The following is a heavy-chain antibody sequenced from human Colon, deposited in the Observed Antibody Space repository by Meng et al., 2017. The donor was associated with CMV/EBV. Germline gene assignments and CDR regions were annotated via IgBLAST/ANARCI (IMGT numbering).Heavy chain of an antibody. CDR3: ASLIVGGGGRGH. Sequence: SETLSLTCTVSGDSLRDHYWSWIRQPPGKGLEWMGYIYYSGSATYSPSLKSRITISIDTSKNQFSLHLRSVTPADTAIYYCASLIVGGGGRGHWGQGALVTVSS. V-gene: IGHV4-59*11. D-gene: IGHD3-22*01. CDR1: GDSLRDHY. J-gene: IGHJ4*02. CDR2: IYYSGSA.